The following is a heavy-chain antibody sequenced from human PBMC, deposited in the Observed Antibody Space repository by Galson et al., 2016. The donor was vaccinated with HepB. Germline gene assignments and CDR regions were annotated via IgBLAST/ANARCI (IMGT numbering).Heavy chain of an antibody. V-gene: IGHV1-18*01. CDR3: ARVGPGMLGWFDP. Sequence: SVKVSCKASGYRFTSYGIIWARQAPGQGLEWMGYISTYEGNTNTALNLMGRLTMTRDTSSSTAYMELRTLRSDDTAIYYCARVGPGMLGWFDPWGQGTLVVVSS. D-gene: IGHD3-10*02. CDR2: ISTYEGNT. J-gene: IGHJ5*02. CDR1: GYRFTSYG.